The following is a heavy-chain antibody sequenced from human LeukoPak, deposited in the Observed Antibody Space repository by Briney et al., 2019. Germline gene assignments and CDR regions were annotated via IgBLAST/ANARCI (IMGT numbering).Heavy chain of an antibody. CDR1: GGSFSGDY. J-gene: IGHJ2*01. V-gene: IGHV4-34*01. CDR2: IHHSGGA. CDR3: ARSFDL. Sequence: PSETLSLTCAVSGGSFSGDYWSWIRQPPGKGLKWIGDIHHSGGANYNPSLKSRVTISVDTSKNQFSLKLSSVTAADTAVYYCARSFDLWGRGTLVTVSS.